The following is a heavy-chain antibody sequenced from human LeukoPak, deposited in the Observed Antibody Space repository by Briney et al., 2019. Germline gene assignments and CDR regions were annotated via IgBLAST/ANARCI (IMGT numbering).Heavy chain of an antibody. V-gene: IGHV3-30*02. J-gene: IGHJ4*02. CDR3: VRDRDWAFDY. CDR1: GFTFTYYG. CDR2: VRSDGSDK. D-gene: IGHD2-21*02. Sequence: GRSLRLSCTPSGFTFTYYGMHWVRQAPGKGLEWVTFVRSDGSDKYYADSVKGRFTFSRDNSKNTVYLQMNSLRPEDTAVYYCVRDRDWAFDYWGQGSLVTVSS.